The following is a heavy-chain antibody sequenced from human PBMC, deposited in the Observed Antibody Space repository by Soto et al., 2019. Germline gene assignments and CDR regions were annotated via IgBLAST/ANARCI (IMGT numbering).Heavy chain of an antibody. CDR2: INHSGST. CDR3: ASQRPTVTTFDY. V-gene: IGHV4-34*01. Sequence: SETLSLTCAVYGGSFSDYYWTWIRQPPGKGLEWIGEINHSGSTKYNPSLKSRVTISVDTSKNQFSLKLSSVTAADTAVYYCASQRPTVTTFDYWGQGTLVTVSS. J-gene: IGHJ4*02. CDR1: GGSFSDYY. D-gene: IGHD4-17*01.